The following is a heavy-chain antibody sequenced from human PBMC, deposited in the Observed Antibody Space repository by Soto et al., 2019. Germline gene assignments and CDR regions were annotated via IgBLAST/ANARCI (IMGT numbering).Heavy chain of an antibody. CDR1: GYTFTSYY. J-gene: IGHJ4*02. CDR3: AESDSTLGTFDY. V-gene: IGHV1-46*01. Sequence: GPSVKVSCKASGYTFTSYYMHWVRQAPGQGLEWMGIINPSGGSTSYAQKFQGRVTMTRDTSTSTVYMELSSLRSEDTAVYYCAESDSTLGTFDYWGQGTLVTVSS. CDR2: INPSGGST. D-gene: IGHD7-27*01.